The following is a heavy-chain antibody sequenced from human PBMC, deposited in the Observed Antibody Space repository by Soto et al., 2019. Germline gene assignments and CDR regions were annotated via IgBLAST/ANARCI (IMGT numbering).Heavy chain of an antibody. D-gene: IGHD3-10*01. CDR3: ARILMVRGVAPGY. Sequence: LRLSCAASGFTFSSYEMNWVRQAPGKGLEWVSYISSSGSTIYYADSVKGRFTISRDNAKNSLYLQMNSLRAEDTAVYYCARILMVRGVAPGYWGQGTLVTVSS. J-gene: IGHJ4*02. CDR2: ISSSGSTI. CDR1: GFTFSSYE. V-gene: IGHV3-48*03.